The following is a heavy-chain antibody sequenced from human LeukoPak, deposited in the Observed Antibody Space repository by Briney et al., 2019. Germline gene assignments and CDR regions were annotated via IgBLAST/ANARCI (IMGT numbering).Heavy chain of an antibody. Sequence: ASVKVSCKASGYTFTSYDINWVRQATGQGLEWMGWMNPNSGNTGYAQKFQGRVTMTRNTSISTAYMELSSLRSEDTAVYYCARALYYYDSSGYYWTYYFDYWGQGTLVTVSS. V-gene: IGHV1-8*01. CDR3: ARALYYYDSSGYYWTYYFDY. D-gene: IGHD3-22*01. CDR2: MNPNSGNT. J-gene: IGHJ4*02. CDR1: GYTFTSYD.